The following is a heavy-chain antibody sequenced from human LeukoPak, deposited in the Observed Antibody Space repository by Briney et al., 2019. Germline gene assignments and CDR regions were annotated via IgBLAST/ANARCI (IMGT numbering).Heavy chain of an antibody. V-gene: IGHV3-20*04. CDR1: GFTFDDYG. CDR3: ARDQFGVIIVTSQYYFDY. D-gene: IGHD3-3*01. Sequence: GGSLRLSCAASGFTFDDYGMSWVRHAPAKGLEWVFGINWNGGSTGYADSVKGRFTISRDNAKNSLYLQMNSLRAEDTALYYCARDQFGVIIVTSQYYFDYWGQGTLVTVSS. CDR2: INWNGGST. J-gene: IGHJ4*02.